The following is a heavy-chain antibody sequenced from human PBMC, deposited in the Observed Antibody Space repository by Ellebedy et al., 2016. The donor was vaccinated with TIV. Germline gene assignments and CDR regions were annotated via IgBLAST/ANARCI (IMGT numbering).Heavy chain of an antibody. CDR3: ARRSTDFAFDS. V-gene: IGHV3-23*01. J-gene: IGHJ4*02. D-gene: IGHD3/OR15-3a*01. CDR2: ISANGGTT. CDR1: GFTFSDHY. Sequence: GESLKISCAASGFTFSDHYMDWVRQAPGKGLEWVSIISANGGTTYYADSVKGRFTISRDNSKNTLFLQMSSLRAEDTAVYFCARRSTDFAFDSWGQGTLVTVSS.